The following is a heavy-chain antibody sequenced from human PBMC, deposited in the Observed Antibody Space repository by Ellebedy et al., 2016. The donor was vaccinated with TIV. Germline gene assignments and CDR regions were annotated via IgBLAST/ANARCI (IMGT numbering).Heavy chain of an antibody. D-gene: IGHD1-26*01. V-gene: IGHV3-30*03. J-gene: IGHJ4*02. CDR2: TSYDGSNK. CDR1: GFPFERYG. CDR3: ARDPSGPFDY. Sequence: GESLKISCTASGFPFERYGMHWVRQAPGKGLELVAVTSYDGSNKHYADSVKGRFTISRDNSKNTLYLQMNSLRGEDTAVYYCARDPSGPFDYWGQGTLVTVSS.